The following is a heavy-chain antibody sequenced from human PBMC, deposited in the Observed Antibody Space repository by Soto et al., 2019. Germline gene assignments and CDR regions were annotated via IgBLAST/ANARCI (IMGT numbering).Heavy chain of an antibody. Sequence: GGSLRLSCAASGFTFSRSGMHWVRQAPGKGLEWVAVISYDGSNKYYADSVKGRFTISRDNSKNTLYLQMNSLRAEDTAVYYCAKVLFAFIAVAATGYWGQGTLVTVSS. J-gene: IGHJ4*02. CDR2: ISYDGSNK. V-gene: IGHV3-30*18. CDR1: GFTFSRSG. D-gene: IGHD6-19*01. CDR3: AKVLFAFIAVAATGY.